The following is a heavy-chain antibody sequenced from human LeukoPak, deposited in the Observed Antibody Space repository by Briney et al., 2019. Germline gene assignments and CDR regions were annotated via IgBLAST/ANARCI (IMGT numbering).Heavy chain of an antibody. CDR3: ARATKSYGDYAYLDAFDI. CDR2: IIPILGIA. V-gene: IGHV1-69*04. Sequence: SVKVSCKASGGTFSSYAISWVRQAPGQGLEWMGRIIPILGIANYAQKFQGRVTITADKSTSTAYMELSSLRSEDTAVYYCARATKSYGDYAYLDAFDIWGQGTMVTVSS. CDR1: GGTFSSYA. J-gene: IGHJ3*02. D-gene: IGHD4-17*01.